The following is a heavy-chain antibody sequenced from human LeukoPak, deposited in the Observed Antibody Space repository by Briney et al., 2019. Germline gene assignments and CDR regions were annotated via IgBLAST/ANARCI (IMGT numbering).Heavy chain of an antibody. CDR2: ISSSSSYI. CDR3: ATGGALHDYGAKIDY. CDR1: GFTFSSYA. J-gene: IGHJ4*02. D-gene: IGHD4-17*01. V-gene: IGHV3-21*01. Sequence: GGSLRLSCAASGFTFSSYAMHWVRQAPGKGLEWVSSISSSSSYIYYADSVKGRFTISRDNAKNSLYLQMNSLRAEDTAVYYCATGGALHDYGAKIDYWGQGTLVTVSS.